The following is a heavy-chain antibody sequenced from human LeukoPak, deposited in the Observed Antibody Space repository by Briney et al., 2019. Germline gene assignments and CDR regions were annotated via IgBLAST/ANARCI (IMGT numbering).Heavy chain of an antibody. D-gene: IGHD6-19*01. CDR3: ARARYSRGWPFDY. CDR2: ISSNGGST. J-gene: IGHJ4*02. Sequence: GGSLRLSCAASGFTFSSYAMHWVRQAPGKGLEYVSAISSNGGSTYYANSVKGRFTISRDNSKNTLYLQMGSLRAEDMAVYYCARARYSRGWPFDYWGQGTLVTVSS. V-gene: IGHV3-64*01. CDR1: GFTFSSYA.